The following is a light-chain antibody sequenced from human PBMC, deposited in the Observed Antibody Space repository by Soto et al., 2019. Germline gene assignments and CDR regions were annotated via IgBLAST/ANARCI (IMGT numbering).Light chain of an antibody. CDR3: QQYNDSSWT. Sequence: DIQMTQSPPTLSASVGDRVTITCRASQSISSWLAWYQQKPGKAPKVLIYKASNLESGVPSRFSGSGSGTEFTLTISSLQPDDFATYYCQQYNDSSWTFGQGTKVEV. J-gene: IGKJ1*01. CDR1: QSISSW. V-gene: IGKV1-5*03. CDR2: KAS.